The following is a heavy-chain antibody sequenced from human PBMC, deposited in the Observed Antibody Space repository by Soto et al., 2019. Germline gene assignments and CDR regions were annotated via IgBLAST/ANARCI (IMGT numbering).Heavy chain of an antibody. D-gene: IGHD3-10*01. J-gene: IGHJ4*02. CDR3: AKEGYYYGSGSYYTPFDY. CDR2: ISGSGGST. Sequence: VQLLESGGDLVQPGGSLRLSCAASGFTFSSYAMNWVRQAPGKGLEWVSAISGSGGSTYSADSVKGRFTISRDNSKNTLYLQMNSLRAEDTAVYYCAKEGYYYGSGSYYTPFDYWGQGTLVTVSS. V-gene: IGHV3-23*01. CDR1: GFTFSSYA.